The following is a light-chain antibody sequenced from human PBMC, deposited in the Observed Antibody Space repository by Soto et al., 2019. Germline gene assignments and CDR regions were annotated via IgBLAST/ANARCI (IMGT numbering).Light chain of an antibody. Sequence: DIQMTQSPSTLSASVGDRVTITCRASQNLNNWLAWFQQKPGKAPTLLIYKASGLERGVPSRFSGSGSGTEFTLTISSLQPDDFSTSYCQQYNSYPWTFGQGTKVEIK. J-gene: IGKJ1*01. V-gene: IGKV1-5*03. CDR2: KAS. CDR3: QQYNSYPWT. CDR1: QNLNNW.